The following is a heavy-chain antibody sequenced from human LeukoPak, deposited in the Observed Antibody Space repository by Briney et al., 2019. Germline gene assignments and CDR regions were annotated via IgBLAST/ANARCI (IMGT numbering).Heavy chain of an antibody. V-gene: IGHV2-70*04. J-gene: IGHJ4*02. CDR1: GFSRSSRAMR. CDR2: HDWVDDK. D-gene: IGHD3-22*01. Sequence: SAPALVKPTQTLTLTCTFFGFSRSSRAMRGRWIRQPPGQALEWLALHDWVDDKFSGTCLRPRLTTPKNTSKNPVVLTMTNMDPVDTATYSCARTYDRSGYLFDYWGQGTLVTVSS. CDR3: ARTYDRSGYLFDY.